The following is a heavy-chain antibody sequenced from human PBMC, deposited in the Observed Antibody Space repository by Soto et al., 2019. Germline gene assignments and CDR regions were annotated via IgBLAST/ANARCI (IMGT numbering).Heavy chain of an antibody. J-gene: IGHJ5*02. Sequence: CKASGCILIYSFRSWVRPAAGQGLEWMGWINPNSGGTKYAEQFQGRVTMTTDTSITTAYMELSGLRSDDTAVYYCVRPYCGTNSCHDWFDPWGQGTPVTVSS. CDR2: INPNSGGT. CDR1: GCILIYSF. D-gene: IGHD2-21*01. V-gene: IGHV1-2*02. CDR3: VRPYCGTNSCHDWFDP.